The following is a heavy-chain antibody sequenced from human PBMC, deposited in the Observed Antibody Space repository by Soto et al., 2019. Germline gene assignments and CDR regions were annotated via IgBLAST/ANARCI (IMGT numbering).Heavy chain of an antibody. CDR2: INPSGGST. Sequence: ASVKVACKASGYTFTSYYMHWVRQAPGHGLEWMGIINPSGGSTSYAQKFQGRVTMTRDTSTSTVYMELSSLRSEDTAVYYCARVDMYSSSDDVYFDYWGQGTPVTVSS. J-gene: IGHJ4*02. CDR1: GYTFTSYY. V-gene: IGHV1-46*01. CDR3: ARVDMYSSSDDVYFDY. D-gene: IGHD6-6*01.